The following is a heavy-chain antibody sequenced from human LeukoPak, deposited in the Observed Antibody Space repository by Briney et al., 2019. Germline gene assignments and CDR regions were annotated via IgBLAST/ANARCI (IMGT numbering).Heavy chain of an antibody. CDR3: AREQGMATISY. CDR2: IYTSGST. CDR1: GGSISSSSSY. V-gene: IGHV4-61*02. J-gene: IGHJ4*02. D-gene: IGHD5-24*01. Sequence: SETLSLTCSVSGGSISSSSSYWGWIRQPAGKGLEWIGRIYTSGSTNYNPSLKSRVTISVDTSKNQFSLKLSSVTAADTAVYYCAREQGMATISYWGQGTLVTVSS.